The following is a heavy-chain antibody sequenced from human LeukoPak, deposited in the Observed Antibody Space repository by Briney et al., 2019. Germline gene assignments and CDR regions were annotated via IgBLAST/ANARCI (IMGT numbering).Heavy chain of an antibody. D-gene: IGHD6-19*01. V-gene: IGHV3-48*04. CDR3: AKDKGSGWSGIDY. J-gene: IGHJ4*02. CDR1: GFTFSSYS. CDR2: ISSSSRTI. Sequence: GGSLRLSCAASGFTFSSYSMNWVRQAPGKGLEWVSYISSSSRTIYYADSVKGRFTISRDNAKNSLYLQMNSLRPEDTAFYHCAKDKGSGWSGIDYWGQGTLVTVSS.